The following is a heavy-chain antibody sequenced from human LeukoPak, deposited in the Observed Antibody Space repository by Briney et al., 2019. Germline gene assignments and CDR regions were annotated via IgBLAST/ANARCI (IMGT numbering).Heavy chain of an antibody. CDR3: AKTSDQLLYSKLDF. CDR2: IQYDGSYK. Sequence: GESLRLSCATSGFTFNSYGMHWVRQAPGKGLEWVAFIQYDGSYKFYADSVQGRFSVSRDNSKNTLFLQMNSLRAEDTALYYCAKTSDQLLYSKLDFWGQGTLVTVSS. CDR1: GFTFNSYG. V-gene: IGHV3-30*02. D-gene: IGHD2-2*02. J-gene: IGHJ4*02.